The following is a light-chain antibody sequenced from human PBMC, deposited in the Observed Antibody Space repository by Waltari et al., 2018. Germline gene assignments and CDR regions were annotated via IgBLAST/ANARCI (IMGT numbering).Light chain of an antibody. CDR2: WAS. Sequence: DIVMTQSPDSLAVSLGERATINCKSSQNVLYSSDNKNYLAWYQQKLGPPPNLLIYWASTRESGVPDRFSGSGSGTDFTLTISSLQAEDVAVYYCQQYYSIPWTFGQGTKVEI. V-gene: IGKV4-1*01. J-gene: IGKJ1*01. CDR1: QNVLYSSDNKNY. CDR3: QQYYSIPWT.